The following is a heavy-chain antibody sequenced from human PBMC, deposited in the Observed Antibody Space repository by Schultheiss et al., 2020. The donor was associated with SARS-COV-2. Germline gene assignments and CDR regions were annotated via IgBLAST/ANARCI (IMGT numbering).Heavy chain of an antibody. Sequence: GGSLRLSCAASGFAFSSYALHWVRRAPGKGLEWVGRIKSKTDGGTTDYAAPVKGRFTISRDDSKNTLYLQMNSLRAEDTAVYYCAKDRIRDGGYFWGGDYWGQGTLVTVSS. CDR2: IKSKTDGGTT. V-gene: IGHV3-15*01. CDR3: AKDRIRDGGYFWGGDY. J-gene: IGHJ4*02. CDR1: GFAFSSYA. D-gene: IGHD4-17*01.